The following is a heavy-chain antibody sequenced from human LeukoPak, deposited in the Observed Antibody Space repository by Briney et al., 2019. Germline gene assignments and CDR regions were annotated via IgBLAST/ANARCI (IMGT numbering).Heavy chain of an antibody. Sequence: PSQTLSLTCTVSGDSISSGSYYWSWIRQPAGKGLEWIGRIYGRGGSNYNPSLKSRVTISVDTSTSKNQFSLRLSSVTAADTAVYYCARHDGYIYGYNYYFYYIDIWGKGTTVTISS. CDR1: GDSISSGSYY. CDR2: IYGRGGS. CDR3: ARHDGYIYGYNYYFYYIDI. J-gene: IGHJ6*03. D-gene: IGHD5-18*01. V-gene: IGHV4-61*02.